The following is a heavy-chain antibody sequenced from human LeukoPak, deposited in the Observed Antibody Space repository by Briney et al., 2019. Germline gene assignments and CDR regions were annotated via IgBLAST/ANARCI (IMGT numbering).Heavy chain of an antibody. J-gene: IGHJ3*02. CDR3: ASEGGSKADAFDI. D-gene: IGHD1-14*01. Sequence: ASVKVSCKASGGTFSSYAISWVRQAPGQGLEWMGGIIPIFGTANYAQKFQGRVTITADESTSTAYMELSSLRSEDTAVYYCASEGGSKADAFDIWGQGTMVTVSS. V-gene: IGHV1-69*13. CDR2: IIPIFGTA. CDR1: GGTFSSYA.